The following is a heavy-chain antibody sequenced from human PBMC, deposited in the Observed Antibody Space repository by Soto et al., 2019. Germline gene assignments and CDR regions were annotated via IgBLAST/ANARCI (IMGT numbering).Heavy chain of an antibody. CDR3: AKEISYYDILTGYYRGPNCFDP. V-gene: IGHV3-23*01. J-gene: IGHJ5*02. CDR2: ISGSGGST. Sequence: EVQLLESGGGLVQPGGSLRLSCAASGFTFSSYAMSWVRQAPGKGLEWVSAISGSGGSTYYADSVKGRFTISRDNSTDTLYLQMNSLRAEDTAVYYCAKEISYYDILTGYYRGPNCFDPWGQGTLVTVSS. D-gene: IGHD3-9*01. CDR1: GFTFSSYA.